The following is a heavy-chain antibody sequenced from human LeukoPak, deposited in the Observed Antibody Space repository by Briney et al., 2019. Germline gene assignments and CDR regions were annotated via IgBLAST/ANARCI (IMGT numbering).Heavy chain of an antibody. CDR2: INSDGSST. CDR1: GFTFSSYW. CDR3: ARSSPDYGDYAGEDY. V-gene: IGHV3-74*01. D-gene: IGHD4-17*01. J-gene: IGHJ4*02. Sequence: GGSLRLSCAASGFTFSSYWMHWVRQAPGKGLVWVSRINSDGSSTNYADSVKGRFTISRDNAKNTLYLQMNSLRAEDTAVYYCARSSPDYGDYAGEDYWGQGTLVTVSS.